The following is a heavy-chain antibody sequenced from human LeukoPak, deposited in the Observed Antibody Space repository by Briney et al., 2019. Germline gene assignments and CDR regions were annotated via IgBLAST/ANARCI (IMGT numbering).Heavy chain of an antibody. D-gene: IGHD3-22*01. J-gene: IGHJ4*02. CDR1: GGSISSGGYY. Sequence: SQTLSLTCTVSGGSISSGGYYWGWIRQPPGKGLEWIGSIYYSGSTYYNPSLKSRVTISVDTSKNQFSLKLSSVTAADTAVYYCAETYYYDSSGFLWGQGTLVTVSS. CDR3: AETYYYDSSGFL. V-gene: IGHV4-39*07. CDR2: IYYSGST.